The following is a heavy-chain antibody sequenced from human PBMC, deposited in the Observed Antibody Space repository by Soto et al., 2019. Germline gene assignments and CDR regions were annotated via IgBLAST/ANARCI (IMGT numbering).Heavy chain of an antibody. J-gene: IGHJ5*02. CDR2: IYYSGST. CDR3: ATSNWFDP. CDR1: GGSISSRGYY. Sequence: QLQLQESGPGLVKPSETLSLTCTVSGGSISSRGYYWGWIRQPPGKGLEWIGTIYYSGSTYYHPSLKRRVTISVDTSKNQFSLKLSSVTAAVTAVYYCATSNWFDPWGQGTLVTVSS. V-gene: IGHV4-39*01.